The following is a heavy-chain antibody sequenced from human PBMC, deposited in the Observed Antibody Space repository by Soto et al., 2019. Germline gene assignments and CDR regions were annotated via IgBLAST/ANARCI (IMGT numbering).Heavy chain of an antibody. CDR3: ARGSNYDYIWGSYRWNYYYYIDV. CDR2: INHSGST. Sequence: SESLSLTCAVYGGSFSGYYWSWIRQPPGKGLEWIGEINHSGSTNYNPSLKSRVTISVDTSKNQFSLKLSAVTAADTAVYYCARGSNYDYIWGSYRWNYYYYIDVWGKGTTVTVSS. J-gene: IGHJ6*03. D-gene: IGHD3-16*02. V-gene: IGHV4-34*01. CDR1: GGSFSGYY.